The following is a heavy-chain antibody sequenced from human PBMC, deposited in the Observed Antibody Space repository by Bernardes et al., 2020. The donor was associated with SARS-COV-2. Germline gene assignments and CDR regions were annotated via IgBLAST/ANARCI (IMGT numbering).Heavy chain of an antibody. Sequence: GGSLRLSCTVSGFSFSSYWMSWVRQAPGKGLEWVANIKEDGSEKYYVDSVKGRFTISRDNAQNSLFLHMSSLRAEDTAIYYCVRDMEDIILTVYAHSFDHWGQGILVTVSS. J-gene: IGHJ4*02. CDR3: VRDMEDIILTVYAHSFDH. CDR2: IKEDGSEK. V-gene: IGHV3-7*03. D-gene: IGHD2-8*01. CDR1: GFSFSSYW.